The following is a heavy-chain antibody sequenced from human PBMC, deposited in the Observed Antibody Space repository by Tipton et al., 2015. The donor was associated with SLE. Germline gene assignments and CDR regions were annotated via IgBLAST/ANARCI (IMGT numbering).Heavy chain of an antibody. D-gene: IGHD3/OR15-3a*01. V-gene: IGHV5-10-1*01. Sequence: GHVTISADKSISTAYLQWSSLKASDTAMYYCARHDPWNDNAFDIWGQGTMVTVSS. J-gene: IGHJ3*02. CDR3: ARHDPWNDNAFDI.